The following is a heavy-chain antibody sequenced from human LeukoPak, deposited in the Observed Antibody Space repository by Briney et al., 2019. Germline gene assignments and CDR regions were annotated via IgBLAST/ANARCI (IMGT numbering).Heavy chain of an antibody. V-gene: IGHV3-23*01. CDR1: GFTFSSYA. D-gene: IGHD3-22*01. Sequence: GGSLRLSCAASGFTFSSYAMSWVRQAPGKGLEWVSAISGSGGSTYYADSVKGRFTISRDNSKNTLYLQMNSLRAEDTAVYYCAKEISYYDSSVLEGAFDIWGQGTMVTVSS. J-gene: IGHJ3*02. CDR2: ISGSGGST. CDR3: AKEISYYDSSVLEGAFDI.